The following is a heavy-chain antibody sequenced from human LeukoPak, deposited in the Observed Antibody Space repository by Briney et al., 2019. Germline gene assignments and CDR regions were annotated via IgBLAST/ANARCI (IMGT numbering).Heavy chain of an antibody. Sequence: SETLSLTCTVSGGSISSGSYYWSWIRQPAGKGLEWIGRIYTSGSTNYNPSLKSRVTISVDTSKNQFSLKLSSVTAADTAVYYCARAGYTQLIDYWGQGTLVTVSS. CDR2: IYTSGST. J-gene: IGHJ4*02. V-gene: IGHV4-61*02. CDR3: ARAGYTQLIDY. CDR1: GGSISSGSYY. D-gene: IGHD3-9*01.